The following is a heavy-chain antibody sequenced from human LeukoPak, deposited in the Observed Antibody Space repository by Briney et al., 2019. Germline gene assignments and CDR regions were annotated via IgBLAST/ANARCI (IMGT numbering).Heavy chain of an antibody. J-gene: IGHJ1*01. D-gene: IGHD6-13*01. CDR1: GFTFSSYA. CDR2: ISGTGDTI. V-gene: IGHV3-23*01. Sequence: GGSLRLSCAASGFTFSSYAMIWVRQAPGKGLEWVSAISGTGDTIFYAGSVKGRFTISRDNSKNTLYLQMHSLRAGDTAVYFCAKDIGNSWYRKEKYFQHWGQGTLVTVSS. CDR3: AKDIGNSWYRKEKYFQH.